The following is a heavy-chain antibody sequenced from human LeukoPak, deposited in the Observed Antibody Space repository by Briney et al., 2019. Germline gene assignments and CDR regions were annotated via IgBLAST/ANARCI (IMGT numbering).Heavy chain of an antibody. Sequence: PSETLSLTCTVSGGSISSYYWSWIRQPPGKGLEWIGYIYYSGSTNYNPSLKSRVTISVDTSKNQFSLKLSSVTAADTAVYYCARDFRPLLFLSWFDPWGQGTLVTVSS. V-gene: IGHV4-59*01. D-gene: IGHD2-15*01. CDR2: IYYSGST. CDR1: GGSISSYY. CDR3: ARDFRPLLFLSWFDP. J-gene: IGHJ5*02.